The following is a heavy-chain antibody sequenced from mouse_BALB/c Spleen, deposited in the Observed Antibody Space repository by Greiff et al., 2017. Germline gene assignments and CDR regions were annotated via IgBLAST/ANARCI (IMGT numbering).Heavy chain of an antibody. D-gene: IGHD2-2*01. CDR2: IWAGGST. V-gene: IGHV2-9*02. CDR1: GFSLTSYD. Sequence: VQRVESGPGLVAPSQSLSITCTVSGFSLTSYDVHWVRQPPGKGLEWLGVIWAGGSTNYNSALMSRLSISKDNSKSQVFLKMNSLQTDDTAMYYCARDKGYDDYAMDYWGQGTSVTVSS. CDR3: ARDKGYDDYAMDY. J-gene: IGHJ4*01.